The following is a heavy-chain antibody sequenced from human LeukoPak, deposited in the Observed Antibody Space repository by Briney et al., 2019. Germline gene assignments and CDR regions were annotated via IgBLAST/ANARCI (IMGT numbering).Heavy chain of an antibody. J-gene: IGHJ4*02. CDR3: ARGRYNDYGFDY. CDR2: LYYSGST. D-gene: IGHD4-17*01. Sequence: PSETLSLTCTVSGGSISSYYWSWIRQPPGKELEWIGYLYYSGSTNYNPSFKSRATMSVDTSKNQFSLKLNSMAAADTAVYFCARGRYNDYGFDYWGQGTLVTVSS. CDR1: GGSISSYY. V-gene: IGHV4-59*01.